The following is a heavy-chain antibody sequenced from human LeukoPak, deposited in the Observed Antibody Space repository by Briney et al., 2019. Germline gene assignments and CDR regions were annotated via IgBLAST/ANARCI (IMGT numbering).Heavy chain of an antibody. V-gene: IGHV3-15*01. J-gene: IGHJ1*01. D-gene: IGHD2/OR15-2a*01. CDR2: IKSKPDGGTT. CDR3: TPEID. CDR1: GVTFSNVW. Sequence: GGSLRLSCAASGVTFSNVWMNWVRQAPGKGLEWGGRIKSKPDGGTTDYAAPGKGRFSMSTDDSINTLYLQMSSLKHDDPAAYYCTPEIDWGQGTLVTVSS.